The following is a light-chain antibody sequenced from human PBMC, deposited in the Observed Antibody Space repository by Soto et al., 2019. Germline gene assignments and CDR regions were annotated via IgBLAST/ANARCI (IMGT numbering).Light chain of an antibody. CDR2: WAS. V-gene: IGKV4-1*01. Sequence: DVVMTQSPATLAVSLGERAAINCKSSQNLLFTSNNKNSLAWYQQKPGQPPKLLIYWASTRESGAPDRFSGSGSGRDFTLTISSLQAEDVAVDYCQQYHTTPNTFGQGTKLEIK. CDR1: QNLLFTSNNKNS. J-gene: IGKJ2*01. CDR3: QQYHTTPNT.